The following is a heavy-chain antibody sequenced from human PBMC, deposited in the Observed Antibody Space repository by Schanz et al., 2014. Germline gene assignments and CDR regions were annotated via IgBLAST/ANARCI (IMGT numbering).Heavy chain of an antibody. Sequence: QVQLVQSGAEVKKPGASVKVSCKASGYSFISHAIHWVRQAPGQRLEWMGWINAANGNTRYSQKFQGRVTITRDTSASTAYMELSSLRSEDTAVYYCARDNLVSSSWYNYYGMDVWGQGTTVTVSS. V-gene: IGHV1-3*01. CDR2: INAANGNT. J-gene: IGHJ6*02. CDR3: ARDNLVSSSWYNYYGMDV. D-gene: IGHD6-13*01. CDR1: GYSFISHA.